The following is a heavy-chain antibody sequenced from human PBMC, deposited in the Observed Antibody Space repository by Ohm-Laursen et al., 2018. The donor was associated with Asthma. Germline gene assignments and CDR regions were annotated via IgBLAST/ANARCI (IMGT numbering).Heavy chain of an antibody. CDR3: ARDQQQLDYYYYYGMDV. D-gene: IGHD6-13*01. CDR1: EFTFSLYS. Sequence: SLRLSCAASEFTFSLYSMNWVRQAPGKGLEWVSYISSSSSTIYYADSVKGRFTISRDNAKNSLYLQMNNLRAEDAAVYYCARDQQQLDYYYYYGMDVWGQGTTVTVSS. V-gene: IGHV3-48*01. J-gene: IGHJ6*02. CDR2: ISSSSSTI.